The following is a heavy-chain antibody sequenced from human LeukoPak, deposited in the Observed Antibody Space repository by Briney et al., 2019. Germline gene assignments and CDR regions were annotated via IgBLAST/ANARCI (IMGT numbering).Heavy chain of an antibody. CDR3: ATARGIDLQYFQH. J-gene: IGHJ1*01. D-gene: IGHD3-16*01. CDR1: GFTFSNAW. Sequence: GGSLRLSCAASGFTFSNAWMNWVRQAPGKGLEWVGRIKSKTDGGTTDCAAPVKGRFSISRDDSKNTLYLQMNSLKTEDTAVYYCATARGIDLQYFQHGGQGTLVTVSS. V-gene: IGHV3-15*07. CDR2: IKSKTDGGTT.